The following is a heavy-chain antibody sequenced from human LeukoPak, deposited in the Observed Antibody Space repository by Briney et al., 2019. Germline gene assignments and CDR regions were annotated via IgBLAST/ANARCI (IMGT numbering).Heavy chain of an antibody. Sequence: ASVKVSCKVSGYTLTELSMHWVRQAPGEGLEWMGGFDPEDGETIYAQKFQGRVTMTEDTSTDTANMEVSSLRSEDTAVYYCAPSWGSSGWYSWFDPWGQGTLVTVSS. J-gene: IGHJ5*02. CDR3: APSWGSSGWYSWFDP. V-gene: IGHV1-24*01. CDR2: FDPEDGET. D-gene: IGHD6-19*01. CDR1: GYTLTELS.